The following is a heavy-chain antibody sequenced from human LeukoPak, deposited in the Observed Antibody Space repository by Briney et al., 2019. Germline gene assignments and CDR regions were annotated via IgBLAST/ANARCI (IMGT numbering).Heavy chain of an antibody. V-gene: IGHV3-48*01. D-gene: IGHD1-1*01. CDR2: ISSTDSTI. CDR1: GFIFSTYS. Sequence: GGSLRLSRAASGFIFSTYSMNWVRQAPGKGLEWVSYISSTDSTIYYADSVQGRFTISRDNAKNSLYLLMNSLRAEDTAVYYCARDLDGAVAFDIWGQGTMVTVSS. J-gene: IGHJ3*02. CDR3: ARDLDGAVAFDI.